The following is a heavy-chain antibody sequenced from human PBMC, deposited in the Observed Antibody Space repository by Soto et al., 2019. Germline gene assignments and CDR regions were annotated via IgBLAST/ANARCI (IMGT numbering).Heavy chain of an antibody. CDR1: GFTFGSYV. D-gene: IGHD3-16*01. Sequence: QVQLVESGGGVVQPGTSLRLSCVGSGFTFGSYVIHWVRQAPGKGLEWVALTSYDGSNKDYGDSVKGRFTISRDNSRNTVDLQMDSLRREDTALYYGARWGTTGGLDVWGQGTLVSVSS. J-gene: IGHJ1*01. V-gene: IGHV3-30*19. CDR2: TSYDGSNK. CDR3: ARWGTTGGLDV.